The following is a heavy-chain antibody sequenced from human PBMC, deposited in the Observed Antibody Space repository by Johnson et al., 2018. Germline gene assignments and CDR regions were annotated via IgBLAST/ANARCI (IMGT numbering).Heavy chain of an antibody. CDR3: GTWTTVTTGYFQH. V-gene: IGHV3-23*04. Sequence: VQLVQSGGGLVQPGGSLRLSCAASGFTFSSYAMSWVRQAPGKGLEWVSAISGSGGSTYYADSVKGRFTISRDNSKNTRYLQMNSLRAEDTAVYYCGTWTTVTTGYFQHWGQGTLVTVSS. CDR1: GFTFSSYA. CDR2: ISGSGGST. D-gene: IGHD4-17*01. J-gene: IGHJ1*01.